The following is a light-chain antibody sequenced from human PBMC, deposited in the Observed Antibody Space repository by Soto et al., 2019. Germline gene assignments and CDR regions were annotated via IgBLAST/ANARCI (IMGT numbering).Light chain of an antibody. CDR1: QSISSW. CDR3: QQYNSYSWT. CDR2: DDS. Sequence: IHMTHSPSTLSASVLYRVTITFRSSQSISSWLACYQQKPGKAPKLLIYDDSSLESGVPSRFSGSGSGTEFTLTISSLQPDDFATYYCQQYNSYSWTFGQGTKVDIK. J-gene: IGKJ1*01. V-gene: IGKV1-5*01.